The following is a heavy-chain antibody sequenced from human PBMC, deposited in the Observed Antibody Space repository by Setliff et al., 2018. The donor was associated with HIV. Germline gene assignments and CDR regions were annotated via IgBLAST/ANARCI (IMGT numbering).Heavy chain of an antibody. V-gene: IGHV4-59*12. Sequence: KPSETLSLTCTVSGGFISNFYWSWIRQTPGKGLEWIGHIYNSGATNYNPSLKSRVTISLATSKNQFSLNLRSVTATDTAVYHCARNGPTKIPYDFWGRGTLVTVSS. CDR3: ARNGPTKIPYDF. CDR1: GGFISNFY. CDR2: IYNSGAT. J-gene: IGHJ2*01. D-gene: IGHD2-8*01.